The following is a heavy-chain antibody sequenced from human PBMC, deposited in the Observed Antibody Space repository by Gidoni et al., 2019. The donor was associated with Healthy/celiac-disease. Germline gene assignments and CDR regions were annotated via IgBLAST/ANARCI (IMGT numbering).Heavy chain of an antibody. D-gene: IGHD3-10*01. J-gene: IGHJ4*02. CDR2: INHSGTT. CDR3: ARGGGLGY. CDR1: VGSFRRYY. Sequence: QLQLQQRAAGLLKPSQTLSLTFAVYVGSFRRYYWSWIRQPPGKGLEWIGEINHSGTTNYNPSLKRRVTISVDTSKNQFSLKLSSVTAADTAVYYCARGGGLGYWGQGTLVTVSS. V-gene: IGHV4-34*01.